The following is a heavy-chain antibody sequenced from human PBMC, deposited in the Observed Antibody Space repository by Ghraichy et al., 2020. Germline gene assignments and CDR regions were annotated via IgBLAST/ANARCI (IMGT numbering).Heavy chain of an antibody. CDR2: ISWNSGSI. CDR3: AKAKSFPWYFDL. D-gene: IGHD2/OR15-2a*01. J-gene: IGHJ2*01. V-gene: IGHV3-9*01. Sequence: GGSLRLSCAASGFTFDDYAMHWVRQAPGKGLEWVSGISWNSGSIGYADSVKGRFTISRDNAKNSLYLQMNSLRAEDTALYYCAKAKSFPWYFDLWGRGTLVTVSS. CDR1: GFTFDDYA.